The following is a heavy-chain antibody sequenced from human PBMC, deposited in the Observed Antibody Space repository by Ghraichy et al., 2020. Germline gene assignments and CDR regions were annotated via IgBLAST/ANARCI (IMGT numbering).Heavy chain of an antibody. CDR3: AKGLVHDVLLWFGDSYGMDV. J-gene: IGHJ6*02. V-gene: IGHV3-23*01. D-gene: IGHD3-10*01. CDR2: ISGSGGST. CDR1: GFTFSSYA. Sequence: GSLRLSCAASGFTFSSYAMSWVRQAPGKGLEWVSAISGSGGSTYYVDSVKGRFTISRDNSKNTLYLQMNSLRAEDTAVYYCAKGLVHDVLLWFGDSYGMDVWGQGTTVTVSS.